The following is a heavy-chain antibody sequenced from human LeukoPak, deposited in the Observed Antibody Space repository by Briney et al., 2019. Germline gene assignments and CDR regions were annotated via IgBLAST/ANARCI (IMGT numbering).Heavy chain of an antibody. CDR1: GFTFSSYA. J-gene: IGHJ4*02. V-gene: IGHV3-23*01. CDR3: ATLYVLRRHPRDY. CDR2: ISGSGGST. D-gene: IGHD3-3*01. Sequence: GGSLRLSCAASGFTFSSYAMSWVRQAPGKGLEWVSAISGSGGSTYYADSVKGRFTISRDNSKNTLYLQMNSLRAEDTAVYYCATLYVLRRHPRDYWGQGTLVTVSS.